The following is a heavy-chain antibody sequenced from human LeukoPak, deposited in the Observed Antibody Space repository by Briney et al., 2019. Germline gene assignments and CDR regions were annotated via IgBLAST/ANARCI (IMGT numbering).Heavy chain of an antibody. CDR1: GGSFSGYY. Sequence: SETLSLTCAVYGGSFSGYYWSWIRQPPGKGLEWIGEINHSGSTNYNPSLKSRVTISVDTSKNQFSLKLSSVTAADTSVYYCARGQGYCSSTSCYRNYYYYYMDVWGKGTTVTVSS. V-gene: IGHV4-34*01. CDR2: INHSGST. D-gene: IGHD2-2*02. J-gene: IGHJ6*03. CDR3: ARGQGYCSSTSCYRNYYYYYMDV.